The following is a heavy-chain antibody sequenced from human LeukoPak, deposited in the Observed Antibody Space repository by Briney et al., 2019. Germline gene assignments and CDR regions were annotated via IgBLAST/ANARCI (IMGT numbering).Heavy chain of an antibody. CDR3: VRVDNGGNYFDY. J-gene: IGHJ4*02. D-gene: IGHD4-23*01. CDR2: IYYSGST. V-gene: IGHV4-59*08. Sequence: PETLSLTCTVSGGSISSYYWSWIRQPPGKGLEWIGYIYYSGSTNYSPSLKSRVTISVDTSKNQFSLRLSSVTAADTAVYYCVRVDNGGNYFDYWGQGTLVTVSS. CDR1: GGSISSYY.